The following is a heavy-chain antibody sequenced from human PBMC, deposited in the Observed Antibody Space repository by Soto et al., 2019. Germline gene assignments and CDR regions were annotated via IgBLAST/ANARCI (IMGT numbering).Heavy chain of an antibody. J-gene: IGHJ5*02. CDR3: ARERPDGSRLDP. Sequence: QVQLQESGPGLVKPSQTLSLTCTVSGGSISSGDYYWSWIRQPPGKGLEWIGYIYYSGSTYYNPSLESRVTISVDTSKNQFSLKLSSVTAAGTAVYYWARERPDGSRLDPWGQGTLVTVSS. CDR2: IYYSGST. V-gene: IGHV4-30-4*01. D-gene: IGHD6-13*01. CDR1: GGSISSGDYY.